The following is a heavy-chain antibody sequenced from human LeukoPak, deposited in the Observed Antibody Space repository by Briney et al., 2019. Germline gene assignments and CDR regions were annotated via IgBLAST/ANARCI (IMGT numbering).Heavy chain of an antibody. CDR2: ISSSSSYI. D-gene: IGHD3-22*01. Sequence: GGSLRLSCAASGFTFSSYSMNWVRQAPGKGLEWISSISSSSSYIYYADSVKGRFTISRDNSKNTLYLQMNSLRAEDTAVYYCAKGAYYYDRTGAFDIWGQGTMVTVSS. J-gene: IGHJ3*02. CDR1: GFTFSSYS. V-gene: IGHV3-21*04. CDR3: AKGAYYYDRTGAFDI.